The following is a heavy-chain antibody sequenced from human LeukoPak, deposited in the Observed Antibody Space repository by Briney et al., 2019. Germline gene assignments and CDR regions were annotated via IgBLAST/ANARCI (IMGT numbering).Heavy chain of an antibody. CDR1: GGTFSSYA. J-gene: IGHJ4*02. D-gene: IGHD4/OR15-4a*01. CDR3: ARDPGAFPYFFDN. CDR2: IIPIFGTA. V-gene: IGHV1-69*01. Sequence: SVKVSCKASGGTFSSYAISWVRRAPGQGLEWMGGIIPIFGTANYAQKFQGRVTITADESTSTAYMELSSLRVEDTAVYFCARDPGAFPYFFDNWGQGTLVTVSS.